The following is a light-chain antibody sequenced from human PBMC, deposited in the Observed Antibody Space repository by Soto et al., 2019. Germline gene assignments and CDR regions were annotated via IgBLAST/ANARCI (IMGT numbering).Light chain of an antibody. Sequence: DIQMPHSPSTLSGYHAGRAXKPCRASQTISSWLAWYQQKPGKAPKLLIYKASTLKSGVPSRFSGSGSGTEFTLTISSLQPDDFATYYCQHYHSYSEAFGQGTKV. J-gene: IGKJ1*01. V-gene: IGKV1-5*03. CDR1: QTISSW. CDR2: KAS. CDR3: QHYHSYSEA.